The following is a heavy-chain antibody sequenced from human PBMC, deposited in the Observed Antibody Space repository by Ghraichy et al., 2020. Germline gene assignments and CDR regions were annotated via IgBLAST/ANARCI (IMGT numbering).Heavy chain of an antibody. CDR1: GDSIISSSYY. CDR2: IYYSGTT. CDR3: ARRAGGDQYFDGLDV. V-gene: IGHV4-39*01. D-gene: IGHD3-16*01. J-gene: IGHJ6*02. Sequence: SETLSLTCSVSGDSIISSSYYWDWIRQPPGKGLEWIGSIYYSGTTYYSPPLKTRVTVSIDTSKNQFSLRLKSVTATDTAGYDCARRAGGDQYFDGLDVWGQGTTVSVSS.